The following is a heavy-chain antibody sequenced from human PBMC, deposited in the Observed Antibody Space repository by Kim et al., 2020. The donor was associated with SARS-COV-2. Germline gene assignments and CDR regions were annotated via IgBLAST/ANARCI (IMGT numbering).Heavy chain of an antibody. J-gene: IGHJ4*02. CDR1: GFTFDDYG. CDR2: INWNGGST. V-gene: IGHV3-20*04. D-gene: IGHD2-21*01. Sequence: GGSLRLSCAASGFTFDDYGMSWVRQAPGKGLEWVSGINWNGGSTGYADSVKGRFTISRDNAKNSLYLQMNSLRAEDTALYYCARVPLLWWSREKYYFDYWGQGTLVTVSS. CDR3: ARVPLLWWSREKYYFDY.